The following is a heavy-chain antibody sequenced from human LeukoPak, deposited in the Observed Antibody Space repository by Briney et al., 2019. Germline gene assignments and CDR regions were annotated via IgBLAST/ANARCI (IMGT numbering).Heavy chain of an antibody. CDR3: AKAVAYGHFDY. V-gene: IGHV3-23*01. D-gene: IGHD2-21*01. Sequence: PGGSLRLSCAASGFTFSTYAMSWVRQGPGKGLEWVSVISGSGGSTYYADSVKGRFTISRDNSKNTLYLQMNSLRAEDTAVYYRAKAVAYGHFDYWGQGTLVTVSS. CDR2: ISGSGGST. CDR1: GFTFSTYA. J-gene: IGHJ4*02.